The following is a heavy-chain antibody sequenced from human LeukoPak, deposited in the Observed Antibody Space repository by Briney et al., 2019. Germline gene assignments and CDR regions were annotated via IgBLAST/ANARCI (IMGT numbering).Heavy chain of an antibody. CDR3: ARRWVYDKRAFDA. J-gene: IGHJ3*01. Sequence: SETLSLTCTVSGGSISSSSYYWGWIRQPPGKGLEWIGSIYYGGSTYYNPSLKSRVTISVDTSKNQFSLKLSSVTAADTAVYYCARRWVYDKRAFDAWGQGTMVTVSS. V-gene: IGHV4-39*01. CDR1: GGSISSSSYY. D-gene: IGHD3-16*01. CDR2: IYYGGST.